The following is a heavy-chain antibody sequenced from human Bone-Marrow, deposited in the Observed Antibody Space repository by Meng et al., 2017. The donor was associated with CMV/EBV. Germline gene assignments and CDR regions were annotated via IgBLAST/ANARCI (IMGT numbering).Heavy chain of an antibody. Sequence: GGSLRLSCAAFGLTFSSYGMSWVRQAPGKGLEWVSAISASAGGTYYADSVKGRFTITRDNDKNTLYLQRNSLRAEDTAVYYCAKYSAVGERLYYFDYWGQGTLVTVSS. CDR1: GLTFSSYG. CDR3: AKYSAVGERLYYFDY. D-gene: IGHD2-21*01. CDR2: ISASAGGT. J-gene: IGHJ4*02. V-gene: IGHV3-23*01.